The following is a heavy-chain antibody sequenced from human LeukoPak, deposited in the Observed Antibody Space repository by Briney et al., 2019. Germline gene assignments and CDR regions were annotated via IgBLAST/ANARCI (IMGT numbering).Heavy chain of an antibody. V-gene: IGHV1-69*05. Sequence: SVKVSCKASGGTFSLYAIGWVRQAPGQGLEWMGGIIPVYGAANYAQKFQGRVTIATDESTSTAYMELRSLRSDDTAVYYCARADASGWYYWGQGTLVTVSS. J-gene: IGHJ4*02. D-gene: IGHD6-19*01. CDR1: GGTFSLYA. CDR2: IIPVYGAA. CDR3: ARADASGWYY.